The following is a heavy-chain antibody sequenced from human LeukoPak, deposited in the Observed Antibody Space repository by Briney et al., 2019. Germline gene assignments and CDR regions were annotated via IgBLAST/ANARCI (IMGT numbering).Heavy chain of an antibody. J-gene: IGHJ4*02. Sequence: GASVKVSCKASGYTFTGYYMHWVRQAPGQGLEWMGWINPNSGGTNYAQKFQGRVTMTRNTSISTAYMELSSLRSEDTAVYYCARSRPSWYAGYWGQGTLVTVSS. D-gene: IGHD6-13*01. CDR2: INPNSGGT. CDR1: GYTFTGYY. CDR3: ARSRPSWYAGY. V-gene: IGHV1-2*02.